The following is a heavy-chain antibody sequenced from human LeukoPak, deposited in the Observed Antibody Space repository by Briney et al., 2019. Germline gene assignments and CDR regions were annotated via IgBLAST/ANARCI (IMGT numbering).Heavy chain of an antibody. D-gene: IGHD2-2*01. CDR3: ARDLHYCSSTSCWSRGWFDP. V-gene: IGHV1-69*13. CDR2: IIPIFGTA. CDR1: GGTLSSYA. Sequence: VASVKVSCKASGGTLSSYAISWVRQAPGQGVEWMGGIIPIFGTANYAQKFQGRVTLTADESPRTAYIELSSLRSEDTAVYYCARDLHYCSSTSCWSRGWFDPWGQGTLVTVSS. J-gene: IGHJ5*02.